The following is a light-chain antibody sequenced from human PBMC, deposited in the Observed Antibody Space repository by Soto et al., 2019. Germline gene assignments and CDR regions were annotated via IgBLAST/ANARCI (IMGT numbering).Light chain of an antibody. CDR1: HTINIY. Sequence: DIQMTQSPSSLSASVGDRVTIACRSSHTINIYLNWYQQKPGQAPKLLIHTASTVHSGVPSRFSGSVSGTDFTLTINNLQPEDFATYYFQQSYSSVRTFGQGTKVEL. V-gene: IGKV1-39*01. CDR3: QQSYSSVRT. J-gene: IGKJ1*01. CDR2: TAS.